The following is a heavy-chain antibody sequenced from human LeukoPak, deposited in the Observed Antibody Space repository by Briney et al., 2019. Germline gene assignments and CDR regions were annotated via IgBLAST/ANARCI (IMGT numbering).Heavy chain of an antibody. CDR1: GFTFSSYT. CDR2: ISFDGSYK. J-gene: IGHJ4*02. CDR3: ARDHGVAVAGSFDY. V-gene: IGHV3-30*04. D-gene: IGHD6-19*01. Sequence: GGSLCLSCAASGFTFSSYTIHWVRQAPGKGLEWVAVISFDGSYKYYADSVKGRFTFSRDNTKNTLYLQMNSLRPEDTAVYYCARDHGVAVAGSFDYWGQGTVVSVFS.